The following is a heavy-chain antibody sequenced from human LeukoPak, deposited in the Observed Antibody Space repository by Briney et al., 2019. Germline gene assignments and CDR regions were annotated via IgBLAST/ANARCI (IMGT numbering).Heavy chain of an antibody. D-gene: IGHD6-19*01. CDR2: IKQDGSEK. V-gene: IGHV3-7*01. Sequence: GGSLRLSCVASGFTFSSYWMNWVRRAPGKRLEWVANIKQDGSEKNYVDSVKGRFTISRDNAKNSLYLQMDSLRAEDTAVYYCARWLAVAGTGYWGQGTLVTVSS. J-gene: IGHJ4*02. CDR3: ARWLAVAGTGY. CDR1: GFTFSSYW.